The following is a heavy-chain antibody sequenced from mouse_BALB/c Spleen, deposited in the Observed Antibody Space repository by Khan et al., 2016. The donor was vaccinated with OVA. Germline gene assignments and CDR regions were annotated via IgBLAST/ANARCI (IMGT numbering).Heavy chain of an antibody. CDR3: GRLGYYGYFDV. V-gene: IGHV4-1*02. CDR1: GFDFSRYW. D-gene: IGHD2-2*01. Sequence: EVQLQESGGGLVQPGGSLKLSCAASGFDFSRYWMSWVRQAPGKGLEWIGEINPDSSTINYTPYLKDKFIISRANAKNTLYLQMSKVRSEDTALYYCGRLGYYGYFDVWGAGTTVTVSS. J-gene: IGHJ1*01. CDR2: INPDSSTI.